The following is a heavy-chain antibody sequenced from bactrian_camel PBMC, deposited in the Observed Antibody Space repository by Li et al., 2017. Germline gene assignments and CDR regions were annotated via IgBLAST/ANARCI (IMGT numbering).Heavy chain of an antibody. CDR2: TFGGKGVT. J-gene: IGHJ4*01. V-gene: IGHV3S26*01. Sequence: HVQLVESGGGSVQAGGSLRLSCTASQLMANSYYCMAWFRQIPGKGREGVATFGGKGVTTYADSVKGRFTISRDNAQNTLILQMNNLKPEDTAMYYCAASDRSLIRLDRWEGPNWKYWGQGTQVTVS. D-gene: IGHD1*01. CDR1: QLMANSYYC. CDR3: AASDRSLIRLDRWEGPNWKY.